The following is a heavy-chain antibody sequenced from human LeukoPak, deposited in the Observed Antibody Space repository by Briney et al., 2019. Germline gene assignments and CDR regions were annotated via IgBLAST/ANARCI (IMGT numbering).Heavy chain of an antibody. J-gene: IGHJ5*02. CDR3: AKIAAAGDNWFDP. CDR2: FDPEDGET. V-gene: IGHV1-24*01. D-gene: IGHD6-13*01. CDR1: GYTLTELS. Sequence: ASVKVSCKVSGYTLTELSMHWVRQAPGKGLGWMGGFDPEDGETIYAQKFQGRVTMTEDTSTDTAYMELSSLRSEDTAVYYCAKIAAAGDNWFDPWGQGTLVTVSS.